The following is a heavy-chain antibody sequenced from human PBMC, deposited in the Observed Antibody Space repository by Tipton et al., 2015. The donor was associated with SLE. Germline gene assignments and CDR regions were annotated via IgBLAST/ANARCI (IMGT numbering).Heavy chain of an antibody. J-gene: IGHJ4*02. D-gene: IGHD3-10*01. Sequence: TLSLTCTVSGGSISSYYWSWIRQLPGKGLEWIGYIYYSGSTNYNPSLKSRVTISVDTSKNQFSLKLSSVTAADTAVYYCARSTAGGVRGVFDYWGQGTLVTVSS. CDR1: GGSISSYY. CDR2: IYYSGST. CDR3: ARSTAGGVRGVFDY. V-gene: IGHV4-59*12.